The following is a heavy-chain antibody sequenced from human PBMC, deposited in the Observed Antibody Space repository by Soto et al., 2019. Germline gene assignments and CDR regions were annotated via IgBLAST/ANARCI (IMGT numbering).Heavy chain of an antibody. J-gene: IGHJ4*02. Sequence: QITLKESGPTLVKPTQTLTLTCTFSGFSLSTSEVGVGWIRQPPGKALEWLALLYWDDDKRYNPSLKSRLTIPKHPSKNQVVLTLTNMDPVDTATYYCVHRAGMGGNSWLPGHWGQGTLVTVSS. V-gene: IGHV2-5*02. D-gene: IGHD6-13*01. CDR2: LYWDDDK. CDR3: VHRAGMGGNSWLPGH. CDR1: GFSLSTSEVG.